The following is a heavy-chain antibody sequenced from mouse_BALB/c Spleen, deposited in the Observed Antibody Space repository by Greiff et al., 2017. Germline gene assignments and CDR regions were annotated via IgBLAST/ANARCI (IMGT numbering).Heavy chain of an antibody. Sequence: VQLQQSGPGLVAPSQSLSITCTVSGFSLTGYGVNWVRQPPGKGLEWLGMIWGDGSTDYNSALKSRLSISKDNSKSQVFLKMNSLQTDDTARYYCARARYGNYVAMDYWGQGTSVTVSS. CDR1: GFSLTGYG. J-gene: IGHJ4*01. CDR2: IWGDGST. D-gene: IGHD2-10*02. CDR3: ARARYGNYVAMDY. V-gene: IGHV2-6-7*01.